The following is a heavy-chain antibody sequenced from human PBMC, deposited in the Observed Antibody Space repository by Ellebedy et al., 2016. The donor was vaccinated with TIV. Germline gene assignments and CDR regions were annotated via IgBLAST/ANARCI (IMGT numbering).Heavy chain of an antibody. J-gene: IGHJ3*02. D-gene: IGHD4-11*01. CDR1: GFTFSIYA. V-gene: IGHV3-30-3*01. Sequence: LGGSLRLSCAASGFTFSIYAMRWVRQAPGKGLEWVAVIAYDGSDKNYADSVKGRFTISRDNSKNTLYVQMNSLRAEDTAVYYCVRDGRTWDCSNCDDAFDIWGLGTMVTVSS. CDR3: VRDGRTWDCSNCDDAFDI. CDR2: IAYDGSDK.